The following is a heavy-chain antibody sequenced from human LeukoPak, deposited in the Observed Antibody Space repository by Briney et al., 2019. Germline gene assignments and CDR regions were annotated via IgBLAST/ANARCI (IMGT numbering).Heavy chain of an antibody. CDR2: ISAYNGNT. J-gene: IGHJ6*02. V-gene: IGHV1-18*01. CDR3: ARDRYEWKLAGSGMEV. CDR1: GYTFTSYG. Sequence: GASVKVSCEASGYTFTSYGITWVRQAPGQGLEWMGWISAYNGNTNYAQKLQGRVTMTTDTSTNTAYMELRSLRSDDTAVYYCARDRYEWKLAGSGMEVWGQGTTVTVSS. D-gene: IGHD1-26*01.